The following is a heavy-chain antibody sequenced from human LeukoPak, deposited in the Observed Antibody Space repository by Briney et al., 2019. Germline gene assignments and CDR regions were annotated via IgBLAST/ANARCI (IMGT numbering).Heavy chain of an antibody. D-gene: IGHD2-15*01. CDR1: GFTFSNYA. Sequence: GGSLRLSCAASGFTFSNYAMSWVRQAPGGGLDWVSAINGSGDTTFHADSVEGRFNTSRDNSKTTVSLQMSGLRVEDSVVYFCAKDTSAWWYHRAYMNVWGTGITVSV. J-gene: IGHJ6*03. V-gene: IGHV3-23*01. CDR2: INGSGDTT. CDR3: AKDTSAWWYHRAYMNV.